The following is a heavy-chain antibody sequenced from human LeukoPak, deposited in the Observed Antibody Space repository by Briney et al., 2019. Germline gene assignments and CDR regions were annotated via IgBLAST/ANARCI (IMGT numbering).Heavy chain of an antibody. Sequence: PSETLSLTCTVSGGSISSSSYYWAWIRQPPGKGLEWIGSIYYSGSTYDNPSLKSRVTISVDTSKNQFSLKLSSVTAADTAVYYCVRHPVGYDFWSGHNWFDPWGQGTLVTVSS. J-gene: IGHJ5*02. V-gene: IGHV4-39*01. CDR3: VRHPVGYDFWSGHNWFDP. D-gene: IGHD3-3*01. CDR2: IYYSGST. CDR1: GGSISSSSYY.